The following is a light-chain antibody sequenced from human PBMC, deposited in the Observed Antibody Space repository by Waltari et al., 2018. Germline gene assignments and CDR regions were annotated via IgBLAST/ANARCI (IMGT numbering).Light chain of an antibody. CDR3: QQRSNWPPIT. Sequence: EIVLTQSPDTLSLSPGERATPSCRASQSVSSYLAWFQQKPGQAPRLLIYDASNRATGIPARFSGSGSGTDFTLTISSLEPEDFAVYYCQQRSNWPPITFGQGTRLEIK. V-gene: IGKV3-11*01. J-gene: IGKJ5*01. CDR2: DAS. CDR1: QSVSSY.